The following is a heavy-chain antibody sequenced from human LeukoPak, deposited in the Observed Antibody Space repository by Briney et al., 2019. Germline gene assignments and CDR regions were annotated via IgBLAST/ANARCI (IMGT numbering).Heavy chain of an antibody. Sequence: SETLSLTCTVSGGSVSSGSYYWSWIRQPPGKGLEWIGYIHYSGSTNYNPSLKSRVTISVDTSKNQFSLKLSSVTAADTAVYHCATPLYYYGSGSYYYWGQGTLVTVSS. J-gene: IGHJ4*02. V-gene: IGHV4-61*01. CDR2: IHYSGST. CDR1: GGSVSSGSYY. D-gene: IGHD3-10*01. CDR3: ATPLYYYGSGSYYY.